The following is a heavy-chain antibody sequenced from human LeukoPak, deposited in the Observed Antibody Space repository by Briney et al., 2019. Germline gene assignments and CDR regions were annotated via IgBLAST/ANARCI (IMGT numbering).Heavy chain of an antibody. CDR2: ISYDGSNK. Sequence: GGSLRLSCAASGFTFSSYGMHWVRQAPGKGLEWVAVISYDGSNKYYADSVKGRFTISRDNSKNTLYLQMNSLRSDDTAVYYCARGDSSSDYWGQGTLVTVSS. J-gene: IGHJ4*02. CDR1: GFTFSSYG. D-gene: IGHD6-6*01. V-gene: IGHV3-30*03. CDR3: ARGDSSSDY.